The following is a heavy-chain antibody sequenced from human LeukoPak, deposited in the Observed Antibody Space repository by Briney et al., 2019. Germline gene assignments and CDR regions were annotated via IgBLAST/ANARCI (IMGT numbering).Heavy chain of an antibody. CDR3: ARHLIGAGQAPHFDY. D-gene: IGHD3-10*01. CDR1: GDSVSSNSAA. Sequence: SQTLSLTCAISGDSVSSNSAAWSWFRQSPSRGLEWLGRTYYRSKWYNDYAVSVKSRITINPDTSKNQFSLQLNSVTPEDTAVYYCARHLIGAGQAPHFDYWGQGTLVTVSS. V-gene: IGHV6-1*01. J-gene: IGHJ4*02. CDR2: TYYRSKWYN.